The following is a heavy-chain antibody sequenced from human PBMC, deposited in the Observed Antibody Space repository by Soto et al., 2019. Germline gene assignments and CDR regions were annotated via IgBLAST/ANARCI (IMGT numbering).Heavy chain of an antibody. Sequence: QVQLVQSGAEVKKPGASVKVSCKASGYTYTSYDINWVRPATGQRLEWMGWKNPISGNTGYAQKFQGRVTMTRNTSISTADMELSSLGSEDTGVYYCARGLNIVDTFGGILWGQGTLVSVSS. J-gene: IGHJ4*02. V-gene: IGHV1-8*01. D-gene: IGHD5-12*01. CDR1: GYTYTSYD. CDR3: ARGLNIVDTFGGIL. CDR2: KNPISGNT.